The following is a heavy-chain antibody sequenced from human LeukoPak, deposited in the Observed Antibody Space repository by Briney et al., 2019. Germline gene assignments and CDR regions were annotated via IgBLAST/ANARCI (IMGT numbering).Heavy chain of an antibody. Sequence: GGSLRLSCAASGFTFSSYAMHWVRQAPGKGLEWVAVISYDGSNKYYADSVKGRFTISRDNSKNTLYLQMNSLRAEDTAVYYCAKDRLFGELTYGMDVWGQGTTVTVSS. V-gene: IGHV3-30*04. CDR3: AKDRLFGELTYGMDV. J-gene: IGHJ6*02. CDR1: GFTFSSYA. D-gene: IGHD3-10*02. CDR2: ISYDGSNK.